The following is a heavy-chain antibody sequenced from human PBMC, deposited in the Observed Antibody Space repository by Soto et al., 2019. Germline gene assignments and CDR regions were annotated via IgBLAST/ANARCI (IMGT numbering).Heavy chain of an antibody. V-gene: IGHV1-46*01. CDR2: INPNGGST. D-gene: IGHD2-21*01. CDR1: GYTFIHYY. Sequence: QVQLVQSGAEVKKPGASVKVSCKASGYTFIHYYIHWVRQAHGQGLEWRAIINPNGGSTNYAQKFRGRVTVTSDTSTTTVSMELNSLGSDDTAVYFCARSLLQGDFWGQGTLVTVSS. J-gene: IGHJ4*02. CDR3: ARSLLQGDF.